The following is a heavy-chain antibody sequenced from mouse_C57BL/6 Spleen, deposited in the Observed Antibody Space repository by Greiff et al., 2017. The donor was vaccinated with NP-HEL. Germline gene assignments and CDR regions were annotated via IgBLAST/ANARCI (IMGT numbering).Heavy chain of an antibody. CDR3: ARVYDGSRFAY. Sequence: EVQLVESGPELVKPGASVKIPCKASGYTFTDYYMDWVKQSHGKSLEWIGDINPNNGGTIYNQKFKGKATLTVAKSSSTAYMELRSLTSEDNAVYYWARVYDGSRFAYWGQGTLVTVSA. J-gene: IGHJ3*01. D-gene: IGHD2-3*01. CDR2: INPNNGGT. V-gene: IGHV1-18*01. CDR1: GYTFTDYY.